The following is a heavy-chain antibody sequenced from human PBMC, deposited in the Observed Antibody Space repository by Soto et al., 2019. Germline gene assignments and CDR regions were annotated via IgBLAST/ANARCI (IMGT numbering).Heavy chain of an antibody. CDR3: TRVRDILTGPEVFDY. Sequence: GGSLRLSCTASGFTFGDYAMSWFRQAPGKGLEWVGFIRSKAYGGTTEYAASVKGRFTISRDDSKSIAYLQMNSPKTEDTAVYYCTRVRDILTGPEVFDYWGQGTLVTVSS. J-gene: IGHJ4*02. D-gene: IGHD3-9*01. CDR1: GFTFGDYA. CDR2: IRSKAYGGTT. V-gene: IGHV3-49*03.